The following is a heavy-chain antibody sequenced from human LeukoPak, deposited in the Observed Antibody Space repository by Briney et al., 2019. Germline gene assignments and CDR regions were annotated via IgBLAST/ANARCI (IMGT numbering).Heavy chain of an antibody. CDR2: IYYSGST. CDR3: ARDTRGSYWGDDAFDI. CDR1: GGSISSYY. Sequence: SETLSLTCTVSGGSISSYYWSWIRQPPGKGLEWIGYIYYSGSTNYNPSLKSRVTISVDTSKNQFSLKLSSVTAADTAVCYCARDTRGSYWGDDAFDIWGQGTMVTVSS. J-gene: IGHJ3*02. D-gene: IGHD1-26*01. V-gene: IGHV4-59*01.